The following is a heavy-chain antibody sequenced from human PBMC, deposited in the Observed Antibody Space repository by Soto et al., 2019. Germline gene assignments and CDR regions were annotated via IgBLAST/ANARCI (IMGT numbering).Heavy chain of an antibody. D-gene: IGHD3-3*01. CDR2: IRRKANNYAT. CDR3: TRGIDVWSGYPRYSLDY. Sequence: EVQLVESGGGLVQPGGSLKLSCAASGFIFSDSALHWVRQASGKGLEWVGRIRRKANNYATTYAASVEGRFDISRDDSKNTAYLQMNSLKTEDTAIYYCTRGIDVWSGYPRYSLDYWGQGTLVTVSS. J-gene: IGHJ4*02. CDR1: GFIFSDSA. V-gene: IGHV3-73*02.